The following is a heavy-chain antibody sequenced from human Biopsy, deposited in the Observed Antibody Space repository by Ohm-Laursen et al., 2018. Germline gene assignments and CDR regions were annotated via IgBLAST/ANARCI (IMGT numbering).Heavy chain of an antibody. V-gene: IGHV4-59*11. J-gene: IGHJ4*02. Sequence: TLSLTCTVSGGSFTGHYWCWIRQPPGKGLEWIGHISYTGYTSYNASLKSRVTISLDTSRNHFSLRLSSLTAADTTVYYCARGSNDFGGLYFPRWGQGTLLTVAS. CDR3: ARGSNDFGGLYFPR. D-gene: IGHD4-23*01. CDR2: ISYTGYT. CDR1: GGSFTGHY.